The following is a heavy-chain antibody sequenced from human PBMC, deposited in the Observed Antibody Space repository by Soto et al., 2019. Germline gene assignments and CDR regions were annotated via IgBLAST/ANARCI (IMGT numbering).Heavy chain of an antibody. J-gene: IGHJ4*02. CDR2: MNPNSGNT. V-gene: IGHV1-8*01. D-gene: IGHD6-6*01. CDR1: GYTFTSYD. CDR3: ARERSSSALDY. Sequence: QVQLVQSGAEVKKPGGSVKVSCKASGYTFTSYDVNWVRQATGQGLEWMGWMNPNSGNTGYAQKFQCRVTMTRNTSISTAYMELSSLSSDDTAVFYCARERSSSALDYWGQGTLVTVSS.